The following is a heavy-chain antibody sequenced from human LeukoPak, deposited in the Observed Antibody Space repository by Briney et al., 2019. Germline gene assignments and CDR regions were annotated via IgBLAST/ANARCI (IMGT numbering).Heavy chain of an antibody. J-gene: IGHJ3*02. CDR3: ARGVTYYYGSGRYYSRKDAFDI. Sequence: TSETLSLTCTVSGGSISSYYWTWIRQPPGKGLEGIGNIYNTGRTNYNPSLKSRVTISVDTSKNQFSLRLSSVTAADTAVYYCARGVTYYYGSGRYYSRKDAFDIWGQGTMVTVSS. CDR2: IYNTGRT. V-gene: IGHV4-59*12. CDR1: GGSISSYY. D-gene: IGHD3-10*01.